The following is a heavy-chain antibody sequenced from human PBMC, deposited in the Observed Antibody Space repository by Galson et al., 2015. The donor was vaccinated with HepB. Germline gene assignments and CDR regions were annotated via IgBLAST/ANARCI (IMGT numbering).Heavy chain of an antibody. J-gene: IGHJ6*03. CDR1: GFTFSSYG. V-gene: IGHV3-33*01. Sequence: SLRLSCAASGFTFSSYGMHWVRQAPGKGLEWVAVIWYDGSNKYYADSVKGRFTISRDNSKNTLYLQMNSLRAEDTAVYYCARGGAAAAGTGVGDYYYYYYMDVWGKGTTVTVSS. CDR3: ARGGAAAAGTGVGDYYYYYYMDV. CDR2: IWYDGSNK. D-gene: IGHD6-13*01.